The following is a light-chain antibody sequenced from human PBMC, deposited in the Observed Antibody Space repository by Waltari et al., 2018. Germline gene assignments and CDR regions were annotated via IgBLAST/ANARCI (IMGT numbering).Light chain of an antibody. CDR3: QQLNSYQWT. CDR1: PVISNF. J-gene: IGKJ1*01. Sequence: IQLTQSPSSLSASVGDRVTITCRASPVISNFLAWYQQKPGKAPKLLIYAASTLQSGVPSRFSGSGSGTDFTLTISSLQPEDFATYSCQQLNSYQWTFGQGTKVDIK. V-gene: IGKV1-9*01. CDR2: AAS.